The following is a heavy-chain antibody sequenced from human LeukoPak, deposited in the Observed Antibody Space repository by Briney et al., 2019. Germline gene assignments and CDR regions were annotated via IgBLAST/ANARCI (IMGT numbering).Heavy chain of an antibody. V-gene: IGHV1-46*01. D-gene: IGHD3-22*01. Sequence: ASVKVSCKASGYTFTSYYMHWVRQAPGQGLEWMGIINPSGSSTSYAQKFQGRVTMTSDMSTSTFYMDLRSLRSEDQAVYYCAIRRAFDSSGYYYSDYWGKGTLVTVSS. CDR1: GYTFTSYY. CDR2: INPSGSST. CDR3: AIRRAFDSSGYYYSDY. J-gene: IGHJ4*02.